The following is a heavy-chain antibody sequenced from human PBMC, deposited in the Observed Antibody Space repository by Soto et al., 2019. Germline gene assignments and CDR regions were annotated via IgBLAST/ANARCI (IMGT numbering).Heavy chain of an antibody. D-gene: IGHD2-2*01. CDR1: GGSISSYY. CDR2: IYYSGST. V-gene: IGHV4-59*08. J-gene: IGHJ6*03. Sequence: SETLSLTCTVAGGSISSYYWSWIRQPPGKGLEWIGYIYYSGSTNYNPSLKSRVTISVDTSKNQFSLKLSSVTAADTAVYYCARLVPAALIYYYYYMAVWGKRTTVTVSS. CDR3: ARLVPAALIYYYYYMAV.